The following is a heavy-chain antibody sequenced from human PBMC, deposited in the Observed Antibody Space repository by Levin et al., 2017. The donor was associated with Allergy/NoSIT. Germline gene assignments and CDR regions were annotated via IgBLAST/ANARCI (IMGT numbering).Heavy chain of an antibody. J-gene: IGHJ3*02. CDR1: GFTFSDYA. CDR3: AKAGGLQLWSATDPPDAFDI. CDR2: ISGTGGSP. Sequence: GGSLRLSCAASGFTFSDYAMSWVRQAPDKGLEWVSAISGTGGSPYYADSVKGRLTISRDNSKNTMSLQMNSLRAEDTAVYYCAKAGGLQLWSATDPPDAFDIWGQGTMVTVSS. D-gene: IGHD5-18*01. V-gene: IGHV3-23*01.